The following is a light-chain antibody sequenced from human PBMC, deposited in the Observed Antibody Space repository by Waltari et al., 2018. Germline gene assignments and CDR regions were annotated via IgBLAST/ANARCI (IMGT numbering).Light chain of an antibody. CDR2: KNS. V-gene: IGLV1-40*01. CDR3: QSYDDSLSGYV. CDR1: SSNIGAGHD. Sequence: QSVLTQPPSVSGAPGQRVTISCTGSSSNIGAGHDVHWYQQHPGRAPRLLIPKNSNRPSGVPDRISGSNSGTSASLVITGLQAEDEAEFYCQSYDDSLSGYVFGVGTKLTVL. J-gene: IGLJ3*02.